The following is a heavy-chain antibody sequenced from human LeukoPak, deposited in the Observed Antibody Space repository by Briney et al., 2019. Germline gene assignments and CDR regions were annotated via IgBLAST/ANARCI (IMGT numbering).Heavy chain of an antibody. CDR1: GFTFSSYS. CDR2: FSGSGGTT. Sequence: PGGSLRLSCAASGFTFSSYSMGWVCQAPGKGLEWVSTFSGSGGTTYYADSVKGRFTVSRDNSKNSLYLQMNSLRAEDTAVYYCASYSDPIAAAGTGFDYWGQGTLVTVSS. CDR3: ASYSDPIAAAGTGFDY. J-gene: IGHJ4*02. D-gene: IGHD6-13*01. V-gene: IGHV3-23*01.